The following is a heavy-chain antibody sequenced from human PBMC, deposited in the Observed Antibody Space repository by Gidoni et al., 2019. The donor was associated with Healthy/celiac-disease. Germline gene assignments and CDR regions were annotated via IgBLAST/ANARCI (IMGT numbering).Heavy chain of an antibody. D-gene: IGHD3-16*01. CDR1: GFPFSSYA. Sequence: EVQLLESGGGLVQPGWSLRLSCAASGFPFSSYAMSWVRQAPGKGLEWVSAISGSGGSTYYADSVKGRFTISRDNSKNTLYLQMNSLRAEDTAVYYCAKDPLGDGGYPDYFDYWGQGTLVTVSS. V-gene: IGHV3-23*01. J-gene: IGHJ4*02. CDR3: AKDPLGDGGYPDYFDY. CDR2: ISGSGGST.